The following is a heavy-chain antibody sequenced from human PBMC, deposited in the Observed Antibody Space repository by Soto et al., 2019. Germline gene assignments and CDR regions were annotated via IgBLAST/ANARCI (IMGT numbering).Heavy chain of an antibody. V-gene: IGHV1-46*01. J-gene: IGHJ4*02. D-gene: IGHD6-13*01. CDR3: ARDLAAAAY. CDR2: INPLPTSGST. CDR1: GYIFSNYY. Sequence: QVQLVQSGAEVKKPGASVKVSCKASGYIFSNYYIHWVRQAPGQGLEWMAIINPLPTSGSTNYAQEFQGRVTVTRDTSTSTVYMELSGLRSEDTAIYYCARDLAAAAYWGQGTLVTVSS.